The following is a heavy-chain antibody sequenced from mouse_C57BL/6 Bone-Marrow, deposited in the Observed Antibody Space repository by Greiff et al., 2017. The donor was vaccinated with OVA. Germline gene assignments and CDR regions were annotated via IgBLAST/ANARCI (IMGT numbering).Heavy chain of an antibody. V-gene: IGHV14-4*01. CDR2: IDPENGDT. J-gene: IGHJ4*01. CDR1: GFNIKDDY. CDR3: TTDYCAMDY. Sequence: VQLKESGAELVRPGASVKLSCTASGFNIKDDYMHWVKQRPEQGLEWIGWIDPENGDTEYASKFQGKATITADTSSNTAYLQLSSLTSEDTAVYYCTTDYCAMDYWGQGTSVTVSS.